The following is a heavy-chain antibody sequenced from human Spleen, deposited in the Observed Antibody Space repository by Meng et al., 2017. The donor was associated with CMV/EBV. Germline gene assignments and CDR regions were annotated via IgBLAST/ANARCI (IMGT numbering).Heavy chain of an antibody. CDR3: VRTLYSSSSDFDY. CDR1: GYTFTTYG. V-gene: IGHV1-18*01. CDR2: ISAYNGNT. D-gene: IGHD6-6*01. J-gene: IGHJ4*02. Sequence: KASGYTFTTYGITGVRQAPGQGLEWRGWISAYNGNTNYAQKLQGRVTMTTDTSTSTAYMELKSLRSDDTAVFYCVRTLYSSSSDFDYWGQGTLVTVSS.